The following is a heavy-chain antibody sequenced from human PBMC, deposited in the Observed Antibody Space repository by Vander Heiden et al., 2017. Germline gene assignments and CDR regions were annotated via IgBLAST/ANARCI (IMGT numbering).Heavy chain of an antibody. Sequence: EVQLVESGGGLVKPGGSLRLSCAASGFTFSDYRMNWVRRAPGKGLEWVSSINSASAYIYYADFVKGRFTISRDNAKNSLYLQMNSLRAEDTAVYYCTRRGTGGDSADYWGQGTLVTVSS. CDR2: INSASAYI. V-gene: IGHV3-21*01. D-gene: IGHD3-16*01. CDR1: GFTFSDYR. CDR3: TRRGTGGDSADY. J-gene: IGHJ4*02.